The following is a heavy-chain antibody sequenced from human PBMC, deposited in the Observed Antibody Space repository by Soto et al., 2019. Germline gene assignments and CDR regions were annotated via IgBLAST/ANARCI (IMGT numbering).Heavy chain of an antibody. CDR1: GYALTRYG. CDR3: ARDWCSGGTCYLCFDY. CDR2: ISLYNGNT. Sequence: SVKVSCKASGYALTRYGISYLLEAPVQAHEWMGWISLYNGNTNYAQKFQGRVNMTTVTSTSTAYMELRSLRSDDMAVYYCARDWCSGGTCYLCFDYWGQGTLVTVSS. V-gene: IGHV1-18*03. D-gene: IGHD2-15*01. J-gene: IGHJ4*02.